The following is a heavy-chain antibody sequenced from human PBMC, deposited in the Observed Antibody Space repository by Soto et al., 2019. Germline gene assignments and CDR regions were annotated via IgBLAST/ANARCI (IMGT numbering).Heavy chain of an antibody. Sequence: LNSQAAGKGLELVAVISYDGSNKYYADSVKGRFTISRDNSKNTLYLQMNSLRAEDTAVYYCAKEPRPSMVRGVLYYYGMDVWGQGTTVTVS. CDR2: ISYDGSNK. D-gene: IGHD3-10*01. CDR3: AKEPRPSMVRGVLYYYGMDV. V-gene: IGHV3-30*18. J-gene: IGHJ6*02.